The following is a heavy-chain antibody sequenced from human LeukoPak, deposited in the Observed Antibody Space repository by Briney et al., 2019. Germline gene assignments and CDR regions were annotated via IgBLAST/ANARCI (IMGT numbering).Heavy chain of an antibody. J-gene: IGHJ3*02. CDR1: GFTFSSYA. D-gene: IGHD3-3*01. CDR2: IYYSGST. V-gene: IGHV4-30-4*08. Sequence: LRLSCAASGFTFSSYAMSWVRQPPGKGLEWIGYIYYSGSTYYNPSLRSRVTISVDTSKNQFSLKLSSVTAADTAVYYCARDPLGGLWSGSHDAFDIWGQGTMVTVSS. CDR3: ARDPLGGLWSGSHDAFDI.